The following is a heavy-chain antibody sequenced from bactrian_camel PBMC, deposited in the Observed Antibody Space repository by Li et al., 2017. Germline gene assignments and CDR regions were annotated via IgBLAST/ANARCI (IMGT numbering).Heavy chain of an antibody. CDR3: AAPRSQSGTGYAYNYRF. V-gene: IGHV3S68*01. D-gene: IGHD5*01. J-gene: IGHJ4*01. CDR1: GYIWASSS. Sequence: HVQLVESGGGSVQAGGSLRLSCDYSGYIWASSSMGWFRQAPGKEREGVSGIDSNGRTTYADSVQGRFTISKDNAKNTLYLQLNTLEIGDTAMYYCAAPRSQSGTGYAYNYRFWGQGTQVTVS. CDR2: IDSNGRT.